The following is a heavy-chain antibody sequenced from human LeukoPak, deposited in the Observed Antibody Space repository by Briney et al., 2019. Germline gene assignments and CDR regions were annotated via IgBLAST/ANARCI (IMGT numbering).Heavy chain of an antibody. J-gene: IGHJ4*02. CDR2: IMQDGSEK. Sequence: GGSLRLSRAASGFTFSTYWMSWVRQAPGKGLEWVANIMQDGSEKYYVDSVKGRFTISRDNAKNSLFLQMSTLRAEDTGVYYCARDGGSYDYWGLGTLVTVSS. CDR3: ARDGGSYDY. D-gene: IGHD1-26*01. CDR1: GFTFSTYW. V-gene: IGHV3-7*01.